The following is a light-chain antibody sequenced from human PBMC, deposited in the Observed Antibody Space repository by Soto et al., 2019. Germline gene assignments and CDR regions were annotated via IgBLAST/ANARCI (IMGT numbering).Light chain of an antibody. V-gene: IGLV2-14*01. CDR3: NAYTSSTSLPYV. J-gene: IGLJ1*01. CDR1: SNDVGAYNY. Sequence: QSVLTQPASVSGSPGQSITISCTGTSNDVGAYNYVSWYQQHPGKAPKLLIFEVSSRPSGVSNRFSGSKTGNTASLTISALQAEDEADYFCNAYTSSTSLPYVFGPGTKLTVL. CDR2: EVS.